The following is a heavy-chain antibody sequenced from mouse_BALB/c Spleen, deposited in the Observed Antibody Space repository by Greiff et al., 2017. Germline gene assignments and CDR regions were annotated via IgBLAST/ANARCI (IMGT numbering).Heavy chain of an antibody. Sequence: EVKLQESGPSLVKPSQTLSLTCSVTGDSITSGYWNWIRQFPGNKLEWMGYISYDGSNNYNPSLKNRISITRDTSKNQFFLKLNSVTTEDTATYYCARIWDYFDYWGQGTTLTVSS. CDR3: ARIWDYFDY. V-gene: IGHV3-6*02. J-gene: IGHJ2*01. CDR1: GDSITSGY. CDR2: ISYDGSN.